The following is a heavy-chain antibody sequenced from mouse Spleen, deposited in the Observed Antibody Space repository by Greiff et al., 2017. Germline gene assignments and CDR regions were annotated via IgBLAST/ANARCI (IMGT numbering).Heavy chain of an antibody. D-gene: IGHD1-1*01. J-gene: IGHJ1*01. CDR1: GYTFTSYW. Sequence: VQLQQSGAELAKPGASVKLSCKASGYTFTSYWMRWVKQRPGQGLEWIGYINPSSGYTKYNQKFKDKATLTADKSSSTAYMQLSSLTYEDSAVYYCASYGSSYWYFDVWGAGTTVTFSS. CDR2: INPSSGYT. CDR3: ASYGSSYWYFDV. V-gene: IGHV1-7*01.